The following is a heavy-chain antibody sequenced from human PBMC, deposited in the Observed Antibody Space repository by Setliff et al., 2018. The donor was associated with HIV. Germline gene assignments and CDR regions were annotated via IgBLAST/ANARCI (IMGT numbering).Heavy chain of an antibody. V-gene: IGHV3-48*03. CDR2: ISSSGNTV. J-gene: IGHJ2*01. CDR3: ARSKTGYYPQTYFDL. CDR1: GFTFSDYE. D-gene: IGHD3-9*01. Sequence: GSLRLSCTASGFTFSDYEMNWVRQAPGKGLEWVSYISSSGNTVYYADSVKGRFAISRDNAKRSLYLQMNSLRGEDTAVYYCARSKTGYYPQTYFDLWGRGTLVTVSS.